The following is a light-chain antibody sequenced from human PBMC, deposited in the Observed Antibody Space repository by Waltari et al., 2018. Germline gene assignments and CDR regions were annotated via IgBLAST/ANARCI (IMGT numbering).Light chain of an antibody. CDR1: NSDIDPFNY. CDR2: DVR. Sequence: QSALTQPRSVSGSPGQSVTISCTKTNSDIDPFNYVSWYQQHPGKAPKLVIYDVRVRPSGVPDRFSCSRSGNTASLIISGLQPEDEADYYCSSFPGGPLVFGGGTELTVL. J-gene: IGLJ2*01. V-gene: IGLV2-11*01. CDR3: SSFPGGPLV.